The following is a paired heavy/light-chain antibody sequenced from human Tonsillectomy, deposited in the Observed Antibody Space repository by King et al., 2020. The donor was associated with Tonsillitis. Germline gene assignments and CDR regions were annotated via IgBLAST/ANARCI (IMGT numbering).Light chain of an antibody. J-gene: IGLJ1*01. Sequence: QSVLTQPPSVSGAPGQRVTISCTGSSSNIGAGYDVHWYQQLPGTAPKLLIHADTNRPSGVPDRFSGSKSGTSASLAITGLQAGDEADYYCQSYDSSLSGYVFGTGTTVTVL. CDR1: SSNIGAGYD. CDR2: ADT. V-gene: IGLV1-40*01. CDR3: QSYDSSLSGYV.
Heavy chain of an antibody. CDR3: AKVAFDIVVVPAALARFYYYMDV. CDR1: GFTFSSYA. CDR2: ISGSGGRT. V-gene: IGHV3-23*01. J-gene: IGHJ6*03. Sequence: EVQLLESGGGLVQPGGSLRLACAASGFTFSSYAMSWVRQAPGKGLEWVSTISGSGGRTYYADSVKGRFSISRDNSRNTLYLHMNSLRAEDTALYYCAKVAFDIVVVPAALARFYYYMDVWGKGTTVTVSS. D-gene: IGHD2-2*01.